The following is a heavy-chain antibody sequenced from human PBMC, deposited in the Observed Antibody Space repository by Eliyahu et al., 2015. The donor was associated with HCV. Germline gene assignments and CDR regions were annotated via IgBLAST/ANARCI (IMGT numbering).Heavy chain of an antibody. Sequence: EVQLVESGGGLVQPGGSXXLSXXASGFXXSSNYMSWVRQAPGKGLEWVSVIYSGGSTYYADSVKGRFTISRDNSKNTLYLQMNSLRAEDTAVYYCARDRGPDSSGYYYDYWGQGTLVTVSS. J-gene: IGHJ4*02. CDR1: GFXXSSNY. CDR3: ARDRGPDSSGYYYDY. D-gene: IGHD3-22*01. V-gene: IGHV3-66*01. CDR2: IYSGGST.